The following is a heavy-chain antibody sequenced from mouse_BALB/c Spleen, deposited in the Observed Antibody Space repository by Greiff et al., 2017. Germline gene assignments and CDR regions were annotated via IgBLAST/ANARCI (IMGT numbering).Heavy chain of an antibody. J-gene: IGHJ2*01. CDR3: AREGGSSYPYYFDY. CDR2: IWAGGST. Sequence: QVQLKESGPGLVAPSQSLSITCTVSGFSLTSYGVHWVRQPPGKGLEWLGVIWAGGSTNYNSALMSRLSISKDNSKSQVFLKMNSLQTDDTARYYCAREGGSSYPYYFDYWGQGTTLTVSS. D-gene: IGHD1-1*01. CDR1: GFSLTSYG. V-gene: IGHV2-9*02.